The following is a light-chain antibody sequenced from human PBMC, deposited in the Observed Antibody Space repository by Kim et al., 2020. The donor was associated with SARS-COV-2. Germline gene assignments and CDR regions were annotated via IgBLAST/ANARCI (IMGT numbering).Light chain of an antibody. CDR3: HQSESLPHT. CDR2: DAS. CDR1: QAVRSN. V-gene: IGKV6-21*01. Sequence: STAPKERVTITCRASQAVRSNLNWYQQKPHQSPKLLIKDASQSFSGVPSRFSGSGSGTDFTLTINSLEPEDAATYYCHQSESLPHTFGQGTKLEIK. J-gene: IGKJ2*01.